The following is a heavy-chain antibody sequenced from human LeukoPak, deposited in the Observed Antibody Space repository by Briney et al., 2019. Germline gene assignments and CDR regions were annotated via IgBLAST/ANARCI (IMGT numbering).Heavy chain of an antibody. D-gene: IGHD6-13*01. CDR1: GFAFSSYS. CDR2: ISSSSSYI. Sequence: GGSLRLSCAASGFAFSSYSMNWVRQAPGKGPEWVSSISSSSSYIYYADSVKGRFTISRDNAKNSLYLQMNSLRAEDTAVYYCARARREQQPAHYYYYYMDVWGKGTTVTVSS. J-gene: IGHJ6*03. V-gene: IGHV3-21*01. CDR3: ARARREQQPAHYYYYYMDV.